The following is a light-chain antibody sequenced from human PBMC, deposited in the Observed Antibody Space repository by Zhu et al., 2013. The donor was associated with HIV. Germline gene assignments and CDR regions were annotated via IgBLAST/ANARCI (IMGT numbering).Light chain of an antibody. CDR3: QKYNSAPYT. V-gene: IGKV3-20*01. Sequence: EIVLTQSPGTLSLSPGERATLSCRASQSVSSSYLAWYQQKPGQAPRLLIYGASSRATGIPDRFSGSGSGTDFTLTISSLQPEDVATYYCQKYNSAPYTFGQGTKLEIK. J-gene: IGKJ2*01. CDR1: QSVSSSY. CDR2: GAS.